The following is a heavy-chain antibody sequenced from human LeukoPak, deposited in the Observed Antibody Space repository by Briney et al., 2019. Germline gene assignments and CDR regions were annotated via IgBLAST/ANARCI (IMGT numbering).Heavy chain of an antibody. Sequence: PSETLSLTCAVYGGSFSGYYWSWIRQPPGKGLEWIGEINHSGSTNYNPSLKSRVTISVDTSKNQFSLKLSSVTAADTAVYYCARESHTDYYYYMDVWGKGTTVTVSS. CDR3: ARESHTDYYYYMDV. J-gene: IGHJ6*03. CDR1: GGSFSGYY. D-gene: IGHD4-17*01. CDR2: INHSGST. V-gene: IGHV4-34*01.